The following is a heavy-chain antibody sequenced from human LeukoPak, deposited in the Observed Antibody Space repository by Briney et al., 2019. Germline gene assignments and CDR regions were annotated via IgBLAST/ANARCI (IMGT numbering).Heavy chain of an antibody. V-gene: IGHV4-59*01. D-gene: IGHD6-19*01. CDR2: IYYSGST. CDR1: GGSIDSYY. Sequence: SETLSLTCTVSGGSIDSYYWSWIRQPPGKGLEWIGHIYYSGSTNYNPSLKSRVTISVDTSKNQFSLKLSSVTAADTAVYYCASNIAVAGSDAFDIWGQGTMVTVSS. J-gene: IGHJ3*02. CDR3: ASNIAVAGSDAFDI.